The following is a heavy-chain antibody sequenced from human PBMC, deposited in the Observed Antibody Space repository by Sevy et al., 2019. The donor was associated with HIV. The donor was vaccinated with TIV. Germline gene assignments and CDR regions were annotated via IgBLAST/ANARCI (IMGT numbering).Heavy chain of an antibody. CDR3: ARQVDSLMVRMFYGKDV. D-gene: IGHD5-18*01. J-gene: IGHJ6*02. CDR2: LSGSGSST. Sequence: GGSLRLSCEASGFTFNKYAMSWVRQAPGKGLEWVSSLSGSGSSTYYADSVRVRFTISRDNSRNTLYLEVDSLRVEDTGVYYCARQVDSLMVRMFYGKDVWGQGTTVTVSS. V-gene: IGHV3-23*01. CDR1: GFTFNKYA.